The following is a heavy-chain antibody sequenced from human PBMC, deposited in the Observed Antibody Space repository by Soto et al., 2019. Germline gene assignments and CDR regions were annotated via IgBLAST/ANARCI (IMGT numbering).Heavy chain of an antibody. CDR2: IYYSGNT. CDR3: ARGYCSSTSCYEFDY. J-gene: IGHJ4*02. Sequence: PSETLSLTCAVSGDSISSGGYYWNWIRQPPGKGLEWIGSIYYSGNTNYSPSLKSRVTISVDTSKKQFSLKLTSVTAADTAMYYCARGYCSSTSCYEFDYWGQGTLVTVSS. D-gene: IGHD2-2*01. V-gene: IGHV4-61*08. CDR1: GDSISSGGYY.